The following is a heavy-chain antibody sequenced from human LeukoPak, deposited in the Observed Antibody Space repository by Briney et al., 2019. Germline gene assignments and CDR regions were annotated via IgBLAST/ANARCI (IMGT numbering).Heavy chain of an antibody. J-gene: IGHJ4*02. CDR2: IIPIFGIA. CDR1: GGTFSSYA. V-gene: IGHV1-69*04. CDR3: ATDYDYVWGFDY. D-gene: IGHD3-16*01. Sequence: GASVKVSCKASGGTFSSYAISWVRQAPGQGLEWMGRIIPIFGIANYAQKFQGRVTITADKSTSTAYMELSSLRSEDTAVYYCATDYDYVWGFDYWGQGTLVTVSS.